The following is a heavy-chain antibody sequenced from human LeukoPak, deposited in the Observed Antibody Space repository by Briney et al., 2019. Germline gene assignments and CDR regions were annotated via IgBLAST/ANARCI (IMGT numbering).Heavy chain of an antibody. Sequence: SETLSLTCTVSGGSISSSTYYWSWIRQPPGKGLEWIGYIYHSGTTYYNPSLKSRVTISVDRSKNQFSLKLTSVTAADTAVYYCATENGSGPYYFDYWGQGTLVTVSS. D-gene: IGHD3-10*01. CDR2: IYHSGTT. CDR3: ATENGSGPYYFDY. J-gene: IGHJ4*02. CDR1: GGSISSSTYY. V-gene: IGHV4-30-2*01.